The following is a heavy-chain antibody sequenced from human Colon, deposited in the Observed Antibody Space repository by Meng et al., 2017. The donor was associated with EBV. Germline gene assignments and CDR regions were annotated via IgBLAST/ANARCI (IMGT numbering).Heavy chain of an antibody. D-gene: IGHD6-19*01. V-gene: IGHV4-4*03. Sequence: QGPLQQSAPGRVTPLGTLSVTCASPGGSICSGKWCSWVRQPPGKGLEWIGEIYHSGSTNYNPSLKSRVTISVDKSKNQFSLNLSSVTAADTAVYYCARVGQWLPIDYWGQGTLVTVSS. J-gene: IGHJ4*02. CDR2: IYHSGST. CDR1: GGSICSGKW. CDR3: ARVGQWLPIDY.